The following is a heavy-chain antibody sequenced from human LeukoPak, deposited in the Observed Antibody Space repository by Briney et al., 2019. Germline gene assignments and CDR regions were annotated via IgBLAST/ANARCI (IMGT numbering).Heavy chain of an antibody. Sequence: PSETLSLTCTVSGGSISSYYWSWIRQPPGKGLEGIGYVYYSGSTNYNPSLKSRVTISVDTSKNQFSLKLTSVTAADTAVYYCARGDSGSFSQFDCWGQGTLVTVSS. CDR2: VYYSGST. CDR1: GGSISSYY. V-gene: IGHV4-59*01. CDR3: ARGDSGSFSQFDC. J-gene: IGHJ4*02. D-gene: IGHD1-26*01.